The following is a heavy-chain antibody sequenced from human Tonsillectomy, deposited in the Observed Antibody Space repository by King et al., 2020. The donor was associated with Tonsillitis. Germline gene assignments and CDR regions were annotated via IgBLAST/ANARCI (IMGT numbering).Heavy chain of an antibody. J-gene: IGHJ6*02. CDR1: GFTVSSNY. CDR3: ARGDFFPDSGDYGIGGGYGMDV. Sequence: VQLVESGGGLVQPGGSLRLSCAASGFTVSSNYMSWVRQAPGKGLEWVSVIYSGGSTYYADSVKGRFTISRDNSKNTLYLQMNSLRAEDTAVYYCARGDFFPDSGDYGIGGGYGMDVWGQGTTVTVSS. CDR2: IYSGGST. V-gene: IGHV3-66*01. D-gene: IGHD4-17*01.